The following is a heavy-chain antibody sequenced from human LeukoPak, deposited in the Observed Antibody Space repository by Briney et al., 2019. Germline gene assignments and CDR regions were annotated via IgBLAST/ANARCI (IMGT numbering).Heavy chain of an antibody. CDR1: GGTFSSYA. V-gene: IGHV1-69*05. J-gene: IGHJ3*02. CDR3: ARPRGDGDAFDI. D-gene: IGHD3-10*01. CDR2: IIPIFGTA. Sequence: SVKVSCKASGGTFSSYAISWVRQAPGQGLEWMGGIIPIFGTANYAQKFQGRVTITTDESTSTAYMELSSLRSEDTAVYYCARPRGDGDAFDIWGQGTMVTVSS.